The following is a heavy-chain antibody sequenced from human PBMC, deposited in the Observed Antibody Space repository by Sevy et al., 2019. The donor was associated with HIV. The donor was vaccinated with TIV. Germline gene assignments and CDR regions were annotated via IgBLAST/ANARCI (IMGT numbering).Heavy chain of an antibody. V-gene: IGHV3-49*04. Sequence: GGSLRLSCTTSGFTLGDYAMNWVRQAPGKGLEWVGFMRSKPFAGTTEYAASVKGRFTLSTDDSEAIAHLQMNSLRTEDTGVYYCIRGRLLGYTAMVPDYWGQGTLVTVSS. CDR1: GFTLGDYA. CDR3: IRGRLLGYTAMVPDY. D-gene: IGHD5-18*01. CDR2: MRSKPFAGTT. J-gene: IGHJ4*02.